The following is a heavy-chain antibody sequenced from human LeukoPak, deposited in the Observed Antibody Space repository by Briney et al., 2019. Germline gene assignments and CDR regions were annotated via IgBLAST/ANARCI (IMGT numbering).Heavy chain of an antibody. CDR2: IYYSGST. CDR3: ARVGRIRELLWFDY. J-gene: IGHJ4*02. Sequence: SETLSPTCTVSGGSISSSSYYWGWIRQPPGKGLEWIGSIYYSGSTYYNPSLKSRVTISVDTSKNQFSLKLSSVTAADTAVYYCARVGRIRELLWFDYWGQGTLVTVSS. V-gene: IGHV4-39*01. CDR1: GGSISSSSYY. D-gene: IGHD1-26*01.